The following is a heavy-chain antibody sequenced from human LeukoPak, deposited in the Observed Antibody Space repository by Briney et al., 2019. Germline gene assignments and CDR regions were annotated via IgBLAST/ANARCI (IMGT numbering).Heavy chain of an antibody. CDR1: GFTFSSYD. Sequence: GGSLRLSCAASGFTFSSYDMHWVRQGTGKGLEWVSAIGTAGDTYYPGSVRGRFTISRENAKNSLYLQMNSLRAGDTAVYYCARGSVTYMDVWGKGTTVTVSS. CDR3: ARGSVTYMDV. CDR2: IGTAGDT. D-gene: IGHD4-17*01. J-gene: IGHJ6*03. V-gene: IGHV3-13*01.